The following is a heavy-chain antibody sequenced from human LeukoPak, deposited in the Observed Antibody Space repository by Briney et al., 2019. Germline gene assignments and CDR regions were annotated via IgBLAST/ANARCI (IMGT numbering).Heavy chain of an antibody. CDR3: ARAYPPLRTAAAGDL. J-gene: IGHJ4*02. Sequence: GGSLRLSCTASGFTFSDCDMSWVRQAPGKGLEWGSSISYRSSPIYYADSVKGRFTISRDNAKNSLYLQMDSLRAGDTAVYYCARAYPPLRTAAAGDLWGQGTLVTVSS. CDR1: GFTFSDCD. D-gene: IGHD6-13*01. V-gene: IGHV3-21*01. CDR2: ISYRSSPI.